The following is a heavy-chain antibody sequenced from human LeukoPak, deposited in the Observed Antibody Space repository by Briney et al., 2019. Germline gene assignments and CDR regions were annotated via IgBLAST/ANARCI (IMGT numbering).Heavy chain of an antibody. D-gene: IGHD3-10*01. V-gene: IGHV3-21*01. CDR3: ARAPYYYYDSGSGTRVTGNPDY. CDR1: GFTFSITY. CDR2: ISCSHIYK. Sequence: GGTLRLSCTASGFTFSITYMAWVRQARGKGGEWVSSISCSHIYKYYSDSVKGRFTISRDNAKNSLYLQMNSLRADDTAVYYCARAPYYYYDSGSGTRVTGNPDYWGQGTLVTVSS. J-gene: IGHJ4*02.